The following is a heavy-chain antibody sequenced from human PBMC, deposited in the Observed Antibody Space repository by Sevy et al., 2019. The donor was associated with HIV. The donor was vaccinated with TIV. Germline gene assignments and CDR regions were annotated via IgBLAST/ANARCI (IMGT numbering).Heavy chain of an antibody. D-gene: IGHD3-22*01. J-gene: IGHJ3*02. Sequence: SETLSLTCAVSGYSISSSNWWGWIRQPPGKGLEWIGYIYYSGRTYHNPSLKSRVSMSVDTSKNQFSLKLSSVTAVATAVYYCARNRVRSSGRRLEAFDIWGQGTMVTVSS. CDR3: ARNRVRSSGRRLEAFDI. CDR1: GYSISSSNW. CDR2: IYYSGRT. V-gene: IGHV4-28*01.